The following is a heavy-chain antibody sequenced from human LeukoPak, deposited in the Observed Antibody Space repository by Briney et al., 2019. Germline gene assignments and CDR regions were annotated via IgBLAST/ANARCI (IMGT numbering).Heavy chain of an antibody. V-gene: IGHV3-33*01. CDR2: IWDDGSNK. J-gene: IGHJ2*01. D-gene: IGHD5-24*01. CDR1: GFTFSTYG. CDR3: ARDLAVGRWPLWHFDL. Sequence: GGSLRLSCAASGFTFSTYGMHWVRQAPGKGLEWVAVIWDDGSNKYYVDSVKGRFTTSRDKSKNTLYLQMNSLRAEDTAVYFCARDLAVGRWPLWHFDLWGRGTLVTVSS.